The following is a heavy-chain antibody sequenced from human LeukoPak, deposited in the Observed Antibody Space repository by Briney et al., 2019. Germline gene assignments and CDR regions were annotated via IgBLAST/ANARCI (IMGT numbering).Heavy chain of an antibody. CDR3: AREYYYDSSGYDGQNWFDP. J-gene: IGHJ5*02. CDR1: GFTFSSYW. Sequence: PGGSLRLSCAASGFTFSSYWMHWVRQPPGKGLVWVSRFNSGGSSTSYAASVKGRFTISRDNVKNTLYLQMNSLRAEDTAVYDCAREYYYDSSGYDGQNWFDPWGQGTLVTVSS. CDR2: FNSGGSST. D-gene: IGHD3-22*01. V-gene: IGHV3-74*01.